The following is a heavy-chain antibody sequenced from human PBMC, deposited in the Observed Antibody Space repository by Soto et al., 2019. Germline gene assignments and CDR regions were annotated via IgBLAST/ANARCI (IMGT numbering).Heavy chain of an antibody. CDR2: MNPNSGNT. J-gene: IGHJ4*02. CDR3: ARGAYYYDSSGPDFDY. V-gene: IGHV1-8*01. D-gene: IGHD3-22*01. CDR1: GYTFTSYD. Sequence: QVQLVQSGAEVKKPGASVKVSCKASGYTFTSYDINWVRQATGQGLEWMGWMNPNSGNTGYAQKFQGRVTMTRNTSISTAYMELSSLRSEATAVYYCARGAYYYDSSGPDFDYWGQGTMVTVSS.